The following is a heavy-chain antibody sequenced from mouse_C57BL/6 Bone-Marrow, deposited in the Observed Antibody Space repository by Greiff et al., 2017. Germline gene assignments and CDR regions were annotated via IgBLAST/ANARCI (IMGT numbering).Heavy chain of an antibody. J-gene: IGHJ4*01. CDR2: ISDGGSYT. CDR1: GFTFSSYA. CDR3: ARDRGIYYYARYYAMDY. D-gene: IGHD1-1*01. V-gene: IGHV5-4*01. Sequence: EVQLVESGGGLVKPGGSLKLSCAASGFTFSSYAMSWVRQTPEKRLEWVATISDGGSYTYYPDNVKGRFTISRDTAKNNLYLQMSHLKSEDTAMYYCARDRGIYYYARYYAMDYWGQGTSVTVSS.